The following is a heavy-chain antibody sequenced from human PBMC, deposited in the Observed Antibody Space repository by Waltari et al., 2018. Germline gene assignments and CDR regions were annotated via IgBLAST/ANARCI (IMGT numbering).Heavy chain of an antibody. Sequence: EVQLVESGGGLVKPGGSLRLSCAAAGFIFSSNNMNWVRQAPGKGLEWVSSISSRSNYIYYAHSVKGRFTISRDNAKNSLYLQMNSLRGEDTAIYYCAKGFPTPYYFDYWGQGTLVTVSS. CDR1: GFIFSSNN. CDR3: AKGFPTPYYFDY. CDR2: ISSRSNYI. V-gene: IGHV3-21*01. J-gene: IGHJ4*02.